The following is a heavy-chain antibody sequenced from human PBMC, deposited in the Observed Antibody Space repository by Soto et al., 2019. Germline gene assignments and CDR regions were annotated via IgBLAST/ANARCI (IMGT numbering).Heavy chain of an antibody. V-gene: IGHV1-58*01. CDR3: ATDKGDSYGYGNY. CDR2: IVVGSGNT. CDR1: GFTFTNSA. D-gene: IGHD5-18*01. J-gene: IGHJ4*02. Sequence: SVKVSCKASGFTFTNSAVQWVRQARGQRLEWIGWIVVGSGNTNYARKFQERVTITRDMSTTTAYMELSSLRSEDTAVYYCATDKGDSYGYGNYWGQGTLVTVSS.